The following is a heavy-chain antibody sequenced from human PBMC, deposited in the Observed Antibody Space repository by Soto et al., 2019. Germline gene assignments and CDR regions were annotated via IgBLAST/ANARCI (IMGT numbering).Heavy chain of an antibody. CDR2: IYTSGST. V-gene: IGHV4-4*07. Sequence: QVQLQESGPGLVKPSETLSLTCTVSGGSISSYYWSWIRQPAGKGLEWIGCIYTSGSTNYNPSLKSRVTMSVDTSKNQFSLKLSSVTAADTAVYYCAGDWDIYRDAFDIWGQGTMVTVSS. J-gene: IGHJ3*02. D-gene: IGHD2-15*01. CDR3: AGDWDIYRDAFDI. CDR1: GGSISSYY.